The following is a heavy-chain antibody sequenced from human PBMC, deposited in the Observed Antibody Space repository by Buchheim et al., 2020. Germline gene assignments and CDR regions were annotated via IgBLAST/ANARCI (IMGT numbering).Heavy chain of an antibody. D-gene: IGHD2-21*02. V-gene: IGHV3-7*01. Sequence: EVQLVESGGGLVQPGGSLRLSCAASGFTFSSYWMSWVRQAPGKGLEWVANIKQDGSEKYYVDSVKGRFTISRDNAKNSLYLQMNSLRAEDTAVYYCARGRDYSCGGDCYSYYFDYWGQGTL. CDR2: IKQDGSEK. J-gene: IGHJ4*02. CDR3: ARGRDYSCGGDCYSYYFDY. CDR1: GFTFSSYW.